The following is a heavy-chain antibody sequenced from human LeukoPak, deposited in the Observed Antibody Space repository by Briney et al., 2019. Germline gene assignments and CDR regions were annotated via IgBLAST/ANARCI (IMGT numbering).Heavy chain of an antibody. CDR1: GYTFTSYD. D-gene: IGHD3-22*01. Sequence: GASVKVSCKASGYTFTSYDIIWVRQATGQGLEWMGWMNPNSGNTGYAQKFQGRVTMTRNTSISTAYMELSSLRSEDTAVYYCARGRYYDSSGSTTFDYWGQGTLVTVSS. CDR3: ARGRYYDSSGSTTFDY. CDR2: MNPNSGNT. J-gene: IGHJ4*02. V-gene: IGHV1-8*01.